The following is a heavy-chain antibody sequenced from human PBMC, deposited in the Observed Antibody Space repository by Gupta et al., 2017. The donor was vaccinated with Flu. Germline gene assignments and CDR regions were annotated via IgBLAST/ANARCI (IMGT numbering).Heavy chain of an antibody. J-gene: IGHJ5*02. D-gene: IGHD4-4*01. CDR3: TRLGGFTVGYSWFDP. Sequence: PPGKGPEWIGEIDHSGGTNYNPSLKSRVTMSVDTSKNQFSLNLYSVTAADTAIYYCTRLGGFTVGYSWFDPWGQGTLVTVSS. CDR2: IDHSGGT. V-gene: IGHV4-34*01.